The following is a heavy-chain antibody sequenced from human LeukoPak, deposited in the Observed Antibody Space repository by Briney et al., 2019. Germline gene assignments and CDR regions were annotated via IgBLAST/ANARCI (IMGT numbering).Heavy chain of an antibody. Sequence: GSLRLSCAASGFTFSSYSMNWVRQAPGKGLEWVSTIGGGGGSTYHADSVKGRFTISRDDSKNTLYLQMNSLRAEDTAVYYCAKKISGYDYNYYYGMDVWGQGTTVTVSS. J-gene: IGHJ6*02. CDR3: AKKISGYDYNYYYGMDV. CDR2: IGGGGGST. V-gene: IGHV3-23*01. CDR1: GFTFSSYS. D-gene: IGHD5-12*01.